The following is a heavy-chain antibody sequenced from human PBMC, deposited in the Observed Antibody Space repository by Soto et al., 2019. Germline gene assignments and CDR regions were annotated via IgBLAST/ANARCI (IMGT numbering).Heavy chain of an antibody. J-gene: IGHJ4*02. V-gene: IGHV3-23*01. Sequence: WGSLRLSCAASGFTFSNYAMSWVRQAPGKGLEWVSSISTSGGSTYYADSVKGRLTISRDNSKNTLYLQMNSLKAEDTAVYYCAKRVFPFGGVIADFDYWGQGTLVTVSS. CDR3: AKRVFPFGGVIADFDY. CDR2: ISTSGGST. CDR1: GFTFSNYA. D-gene: IGHD3-16*02.